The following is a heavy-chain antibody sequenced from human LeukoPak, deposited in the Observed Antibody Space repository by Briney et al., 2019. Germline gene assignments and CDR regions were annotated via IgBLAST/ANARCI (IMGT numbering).Heavy chain of an antibody. J-gene: IGHJ3*02. V-gene: IGHV4-4*02. D-gene: IGHD2-2*01. CDR1: GGSISSSNW. CDR3: ARPMKQLLKGAFDI. CDR2: IYHSGST. Sequence: SGTLSLTCAVSGGSISSSNWWSWVRQPPGKGLEWIGEIYHSGSTNYNPSLKSRVTISVDKSKNQFSLKLSSVTAADTAVYYCARPMKQLLKGAFDIWGQGTMDTVSS.